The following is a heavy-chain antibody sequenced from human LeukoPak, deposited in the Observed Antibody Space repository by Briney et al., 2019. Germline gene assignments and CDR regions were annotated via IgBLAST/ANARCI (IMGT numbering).Heavy chain of an antibody. CDR2: INPNSGGT. D-gene: IGHD6-13*01. CDR3: ARGIAAAGGRWFDP. CDR1: GYTFTDYY. V-gene: IGHV1-2*02. Sequence: ASVKASCKASGYTFTDYYMHWVRQAPGQGLEWMGWINPNSGGTNYAQQFQGRVTMTRDTSISTAYMELSNLRSDDTAVYYCARGIAAAGGRWFDPWGQGTLVTVSS. J-gene: IGHJ5*02.